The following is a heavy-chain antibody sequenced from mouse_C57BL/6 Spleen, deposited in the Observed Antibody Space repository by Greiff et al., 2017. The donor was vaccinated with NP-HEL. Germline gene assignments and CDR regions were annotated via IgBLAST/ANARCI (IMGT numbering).Heavy chain of an antibody. CDR1: GYTFTDYE. Sequence: QVQLQQSGAELVRPGASVTLSCKASGYTFTDYEMHWVKQTPVQGLEWIGAIDPETGGTGYNQKFKGKAILTADKSSSTAYMELRSLTSEDSAVYYCARATLYYGGSYRFAYWGQGTLVTVSA. CDR3: ARATLYYGGSYRFAY. CDR2: IDPETGGT. D-gene: IGHD1-1*01. V-gene: IGHV1-15*01. J-gene: IGHJ3*01.